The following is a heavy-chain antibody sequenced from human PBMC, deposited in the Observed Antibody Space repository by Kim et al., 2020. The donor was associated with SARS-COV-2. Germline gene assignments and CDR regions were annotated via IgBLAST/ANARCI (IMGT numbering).Heavy chain of an antibody. CDR2: IYYSGST. J-gene: IGHJ6*02. CDR1: GGSISSSSYY. Sequence: SETLSLTCTVSGGSISSSSYYWGWIRQPPGKGLEWIGSIYYSGSTYYNSSLKSRVTISVDTSKNQFSLMLSSVTAADTVVYYCVRGVQLWFRSGMDVCG. V-gene: IGHV4-39*01. CDR3: VRGVQLWFRSGMDV. D-gene: IGHD5-18*01.